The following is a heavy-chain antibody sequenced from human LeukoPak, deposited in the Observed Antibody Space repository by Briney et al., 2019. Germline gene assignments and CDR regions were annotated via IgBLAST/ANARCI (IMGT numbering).Heavy chain of an antibody. J-gene: IGHJ5*02. CDR2: INSDGSSI. CDR3: ARAGRIAAVGLNWFDP. V-gene: IGHV3-74*01. D-gene: IGHD6-13*01. Sequence: GGSLRLSCAASGFTFSSYWMHWVRQAPGKGLVWVSRINSDGSSISYADSVKGRFTISRDNAKNTLYLQMNSLRAEDTAVYYCARAGRIAAVGLNWFDPWGQGTLVTVSS. CDR1: GFTFSSYW.